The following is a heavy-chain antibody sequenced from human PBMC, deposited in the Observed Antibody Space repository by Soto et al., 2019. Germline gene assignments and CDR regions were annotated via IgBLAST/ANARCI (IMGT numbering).Heavy chain of an antibody. J-gene: IGHJ4*02. D-gene: IGHD2-15*01. CDR2: IYYTGTT. Sequence: SETLSLTCIVSGGSMSSYYWGWFRQPPGKGLEWIGYIYYTGTTTYHPSLKSRVTISIDTSRNQFSLKLNSVTAADTAVYYCARLGGSYQAFXQWGQGSLVTVS. V-gene: IGHV4-59*08. CDR1: GGSMSSYY. CDR3: ARLGGSYQAFXQ.